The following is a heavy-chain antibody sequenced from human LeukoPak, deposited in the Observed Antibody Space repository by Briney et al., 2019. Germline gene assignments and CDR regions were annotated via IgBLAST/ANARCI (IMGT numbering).Heavy chain of an antibody. V-gene: IGHV3-23*01. Sequence: GGSLRLSCAASGFTFSSYAMSWVRQAPGKGLEWVSAISGSGGSTYYADSVKGRFTISRDNAKTALYLQMNSLRAEDTAVYYCARIGYWAFDIWGQGTMVTVSS. CDR2: ISGSGGST. J-gene: IGHJ3*02. D-gene: IGHD5-12*01. CDR1: GFTFSSYA. CDR3: ARIGYWAFDI.